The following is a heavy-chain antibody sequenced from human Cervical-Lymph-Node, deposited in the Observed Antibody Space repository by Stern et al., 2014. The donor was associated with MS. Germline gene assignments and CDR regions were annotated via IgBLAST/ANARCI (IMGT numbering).Heavy chain of an antibody. V-gene: IGHV4-59*01. CDR1: GGSITTYY. Sequence: QLQLQESGPGLVKPSETLSLTCPVSGGSITTYYWRWIRQSPRKGLEWIGYIFHDASTNRNPSLKSRATISVDTSNNQVSLKLRSVTPADTAVYYCARRRTGFDLWGQGTMVTVSS. J-gene: IGHJ3*01. CDR3: ARRRTGFDL. CDR2: IFHDAST. D-gene: IGHD2-8*02.